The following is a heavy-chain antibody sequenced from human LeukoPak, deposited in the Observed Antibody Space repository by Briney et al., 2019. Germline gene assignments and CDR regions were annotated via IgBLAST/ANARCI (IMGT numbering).Heavy chain of an antibody. CDR1: GYTFNIYY. J-gene: IGHJ4*02. CDR2: INPTGGSK. D-gene: IGHD3-16*02. CDR3: ARRSVWGSYRSPFDY. V-gene: IGHV1-46*02. Sequence: ASVKVSCKASGYTFNIYYMHWVRQAPGQGLEWMGLINPTGGSKGYAQKFQGRVTMTRDMSTRTVYMELSSLRSEDTAVYYCARRSVWGSYRSPFDYWGREPWSPSPQ.